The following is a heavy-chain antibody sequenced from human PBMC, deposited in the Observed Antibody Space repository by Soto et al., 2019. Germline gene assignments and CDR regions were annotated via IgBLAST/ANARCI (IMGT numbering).Heavy chain of an antibody. V-gene: IGHV4-38-2*02. J-gene: IGHJ4*02. CDR1: KYSISSGYH. Sequence: ETLSVTCIVSKYSISSGYHWGCIRQPPGKGLEGIGTIYQSWNTYQNPSLKSRVILSIDTSKNQFSLNLRNVTAADTAVYYCVRGKVNFDFWGKGILVTVSS. CDR2: IYQSWNT. CDR3: VRGKVNFDF.